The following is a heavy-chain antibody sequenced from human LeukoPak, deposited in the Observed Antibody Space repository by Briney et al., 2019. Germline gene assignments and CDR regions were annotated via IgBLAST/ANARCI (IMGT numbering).Heavy chain of an antibody. CDR1: GVTDSGNY. V-gene: IGHV3-53*04. J-gene: IGHJ3*02. CDR2: LYSGDST. Sequence: GGSLRLSCEASGVTDSGNYMTWVRQAPGKGLEWVSVLYSGDSTYYADSVRGRFTISRHNSRNTVYLQMNSLTADDTAVYYCARYKDAAGASPGAFDIWGQGTMVTVSS. D-gene: IGHD1-26*01. CDR3: ARYKDAAGASPGAFDI.